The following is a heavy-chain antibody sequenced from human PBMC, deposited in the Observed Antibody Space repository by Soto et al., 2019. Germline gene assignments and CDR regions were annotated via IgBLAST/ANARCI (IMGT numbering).Heavy chain of an antibody. J-gene: IGHJ4*02. CDR1: GFSFSNYM. CDR3: TKTIFGSSGPFDS. Sequence: EVQLLESGGGLVQPGGSLRISCVASGFSFSNYMMSWVRQAAGKGPEWVSSIGGSGDNTYYADSVRGRATISRDNSRNTLFLQMNNLRDDDTAIYYCTKTIFGSSGPFDSWGQGTLVTVSS. V-gene: IGHV3-23*01. D-gene: IGHD3-10*02. CDR2: IGGSGDNT.